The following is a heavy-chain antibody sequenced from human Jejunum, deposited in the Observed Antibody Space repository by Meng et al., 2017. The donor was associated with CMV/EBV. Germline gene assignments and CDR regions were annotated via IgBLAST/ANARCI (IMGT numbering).Heavy chain of an antibody. CDR1: GFTFDDYY. Sequence: VDLVESGGGLVQPGGSLSFSCAASGFTFDDYYMNWIRQAPGRGLEWVSSVSSVSSYTNYADSVKGRFTISRDNAKNSLYLQMNSLRAEDTAVYYCARDRYCTNGVCYTHFDSWGQGTLVTVSS. D-gene: IGHD2-8*01. J-gene: IGHJ4*02. CDR3: ARDRYCTNGVCYTHFDS. V-gene: IGHV3-11*06. CDR2: VSSVSSYT.